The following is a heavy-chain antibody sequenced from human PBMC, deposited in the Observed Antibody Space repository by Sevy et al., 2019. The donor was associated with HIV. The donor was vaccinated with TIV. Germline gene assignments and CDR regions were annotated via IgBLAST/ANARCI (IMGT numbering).Heavy chain of an antibody. V-gene: IGHV3-23*01. J-gene: IGHJ4*02. CDR2: ISGTGDYT. Sequence: GGSLRLSCAASGFTFSSFAMGWVRQAPGTGLDWISVISGTGDYTYYADSVKGRFTISRDNSKNTLFLQMNSLRAEDTAIFYCAKKMGGGSGMAFLVDYWGQGTLVTVSS. CDR3: AKKMGGGSGMAFLVDY. D-gene: IGHD5-18*01. CDR1: GFTFSSFA.